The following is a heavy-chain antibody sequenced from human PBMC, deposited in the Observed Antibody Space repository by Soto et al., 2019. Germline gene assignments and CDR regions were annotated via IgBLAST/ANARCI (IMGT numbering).Heavy chain of an antibody. CDR3: ARGGVATFDY. J-gene: IGHJ4*02. CDR1: GGSISSYY. CDR2: IYYSGST. Sequence: SETLSLTCTVSGGSISSYYWSWIRQPPEKGLEWIGYIYYSGSTNYNPSLKSRVTISVDTSKNQFSLKLSSVTAADTAVYYCARGGVATFDYWGQGTLVTVSS. V-gene: IGHV4-59*01. D-gene: IGHD1-26*01.